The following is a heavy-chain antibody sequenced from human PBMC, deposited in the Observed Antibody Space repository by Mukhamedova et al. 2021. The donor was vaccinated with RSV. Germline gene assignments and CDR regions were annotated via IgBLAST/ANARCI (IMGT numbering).Heavy chain of an antibody. CDR2: MNSDGSTT. CDR3: ATAGYYRFDY. V-gene: IGHV3-74*01. Sequence: VWVSRMNSDGSTTDYADSVKGRFTISRDNAKNTLYLQMNTLRVEDTATYFCATAGYYRFDYWGQGTLVTVSS. D-gene: IGHD1-26*01. J-gene: IGHJ4*02.